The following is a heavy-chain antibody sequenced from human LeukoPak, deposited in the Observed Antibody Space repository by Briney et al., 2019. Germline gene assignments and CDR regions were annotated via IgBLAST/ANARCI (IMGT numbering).Heavy chain of an antibody. J-gene: IGHJ5*02. CDR2: IYTSGST. CDR3: ARLGGNGYCSSTSCYTNCFDP. V-gene: IGHV4-4*07. D-gene: IGHD2-2*02. Sequence: SETLSLTCTVSGGSINNYYWCWILQPAGKGLEWVGRIYTSGSTNSNPSLKSRVTMTVDTSKTQSSLKISSVTAADTAVYYCARLGGNGYCSSTSCYTNCFDPWGQGTLVTVSS. CDR1: GGSINNYY.